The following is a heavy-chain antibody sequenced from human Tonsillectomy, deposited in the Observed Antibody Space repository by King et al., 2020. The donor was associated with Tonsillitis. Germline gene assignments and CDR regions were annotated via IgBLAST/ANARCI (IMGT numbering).Heavy chain of an antibody. CDR3: ARVAATYSSSSLVYYYNDMDV. CDR2: IYSGGNT. Sequence: VQLVESGGGFIQPGGSLRLSCAASGFTVSSNYMGWVRQAPGKGLEWVSLIYSGGNTYYADSVTGRFTISRDTSKNTLYLQMNSLRAEDTAVYYCARVAATYSSSSLVYYYNDMDVWGKGTTVTVSS. J-gene: IGHJ6*03. D-gene: IGHD6-6*01. V-gene: IGHV3-53*01. CDR1: GFTVSSNY.